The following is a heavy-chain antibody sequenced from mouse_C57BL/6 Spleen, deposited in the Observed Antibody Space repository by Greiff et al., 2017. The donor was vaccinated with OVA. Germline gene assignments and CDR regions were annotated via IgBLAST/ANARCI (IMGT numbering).Heavy chain of an antibody. CDR3: ARTAQAPYYFDY. Sequence: QVQLKQPGAELVMPGASVKLSCKASGYTFTSYWMHWVKQRPGQGLEWIGEIDPSDSYTNYNQKFKGKSTLTVDKSSSTAYMQLSSLTSEDSAVYYCARTAQAPYYFDYWGQGTTLTVSS. CDR1: GYTFTSYW. V-gene: IGHV1-69*01. D-gene: IGHD3-2*02. CDR2: IDPSDSYT. J-gene: IGHJ2*01.